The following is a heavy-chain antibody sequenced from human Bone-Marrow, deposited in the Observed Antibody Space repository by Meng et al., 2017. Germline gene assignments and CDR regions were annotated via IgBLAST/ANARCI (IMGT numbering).Heavy chain of an antibody. CDR1: GGTFSSYA. CDR2: IIPIFGTA. CDR3: ARSGFLYYDGSGSYYPQSWFDP. D-gene: IGHD3-10*01. Sequence: SVKVSCKASGGTFSSYAISWVRQAPGQGLEWMGGIIPIFGTANYAQKFQGRITITADESTSTAYMELSRLRSDDTAVYYCARSGFLYYDGSGSYYPQSWFDPWGQGTLVTVSS. J-gene: IGHJ5*02. V-gene: IGHV1-69*13.